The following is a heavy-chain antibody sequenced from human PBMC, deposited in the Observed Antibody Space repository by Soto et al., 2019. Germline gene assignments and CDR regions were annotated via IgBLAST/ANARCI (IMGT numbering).Heavy chain of an antibody. Sequence: GESLKISCAASGFTVSSNYMSWVRQAPGKGLEWVSVIYSGGSTYYADSVKGRFTISRDNSKNTLYLQMNSLRAEDTAVYYCAREYSSGYYYFYAMDVWGQGTTVTVSS. D-gene: IGHD5-18*01. CDR2: IYSGGST. J-gene: IGHJ6*02. V-gene: IGHV3-66*01. CDR3: AREYSSGYYYFYAMDV. CDR1: GFTVSSNY.